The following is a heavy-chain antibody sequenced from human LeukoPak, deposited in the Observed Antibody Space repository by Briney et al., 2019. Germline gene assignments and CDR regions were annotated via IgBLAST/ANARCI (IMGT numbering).Heavy chain of an antibody. CDR3: AREGSGYYFDY. D-gene: IGHD7-27*01. Sequence: PGGSLRLSCAASGFTVSSNYMNWVRQAPGKGLEWVSVIYSGGTTHYADSVKGRFTISRDNSKNTLYLQMNSLRDEDTAVYYCAREGSGYYFDYWGQGTRVTVSS. CDR2: IYSGGTT. J-gene: IGHJ4*02. V-gene: IGHV3-66*01. CDR1: GFTVSSNY.